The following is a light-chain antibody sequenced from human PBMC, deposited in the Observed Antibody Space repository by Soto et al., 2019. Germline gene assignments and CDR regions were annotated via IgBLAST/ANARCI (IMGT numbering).Light chain of an antibody. J-gene: IGLJ3*02. V-gene: IGLV1-44*01. CDR1: SSNVVTYS. CDR3: ASWDDSLSGPV. CDR2: SDH. Sequence: QSVLTQPPSASGTPGQRVTMSCSGSSSNVVTYSVSWYQHLPGTAPKLLIYSDHKRPSGVPDRFSGSKSGTSASLAISGLHSEDEADYYCASWDDSLSGPVFGGGTKLTVL.